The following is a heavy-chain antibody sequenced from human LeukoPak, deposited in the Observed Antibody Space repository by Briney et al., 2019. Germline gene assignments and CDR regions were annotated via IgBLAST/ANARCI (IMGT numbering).Heavy chain of an antibody. CDR2: ISYSEST. CDR1: GGSISSNSHY. J-gene: IGHJ4*02. D-gene: IGHD3-16*01. Sequence: SETLSLTCTVSGGSISSNSHYWGWIRQPPGKGLEWIGYISYSESTSYNPSLRTRVTISVDTSKNQFFLKLSSVTAADTAAYYCARRKITVQNLYDYWGQGALVTVSS. V-gene: IGHV4-39*01. CDR3: ARRKITVQNLYDY.